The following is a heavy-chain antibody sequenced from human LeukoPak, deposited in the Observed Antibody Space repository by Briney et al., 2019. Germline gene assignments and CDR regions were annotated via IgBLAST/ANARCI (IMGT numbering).Heavy chain of an antibody. CDR2: INHSGST. Sequence: PSETLSLTCADSGGSFSGYYWSWIRQPPGKGLEWIGEINHSGSTNYNPSLKSRVTISVDTSKNPFSLKLSSVTAAATAMDYCARVQGCVGAAYWGQGTLVTVSS. V-gene: IGHV4-34*01. J-gene: IGHJ4*02. CDR1: GGSFSGYY. CDR3: ARVQGCVGAAY. D-gene: IGHD3-16*01.